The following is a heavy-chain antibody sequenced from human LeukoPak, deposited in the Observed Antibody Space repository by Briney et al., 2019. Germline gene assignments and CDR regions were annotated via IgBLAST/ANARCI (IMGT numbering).Heavy chain of an antibody. Sequence: GASVKVSCKASGYTFTSYDINWVRQATGQGLEWMGWMNPNSGNTGYAQKFQGRVTMTRNTSISTAYMELSSLRSEDTAVYYCATYPDIVVVPAANASDIWGQGTMVTVSS. CDR3: ATYPDIVVVPAANASDI. V-gene: IGHV1-8*01. D-gene: IGHD2-2*01. CDR2: MNPNSGNT. J-gene: IGHJ3*02. CDR1: GYTFTSYD.